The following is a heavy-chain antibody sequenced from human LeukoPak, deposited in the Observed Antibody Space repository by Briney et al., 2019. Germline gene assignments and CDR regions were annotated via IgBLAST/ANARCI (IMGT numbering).Heavy chain of an antibody. J-gene: IGHJ4*02. CDR1: GYTFTGYY. D-gene: IGHD6-19*01. Sequence: ASVKVSCKASGYTFTGYYMHWVRQAPGQGLEWMGRINPNSGGTNYAQKFQGRVTITADESTSTAYMELSSLRSEDTAVYYCARIEEAVAGNNWGQGTLVTVSS. V-gene: IGHV1-2*06. CDR3: ARIEEAVAGNN. CDR2: INPNSGGT.